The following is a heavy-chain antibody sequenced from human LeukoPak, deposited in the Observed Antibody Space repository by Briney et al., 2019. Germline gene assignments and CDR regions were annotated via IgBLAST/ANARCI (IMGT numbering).Heavy chain of an antibody. Sequence: GGSLRLSCAASGFTFSSNWMSWVRQAPGKGLEWVANIKQDGGEKYYVDSVKGRFTISRDNAKNSLYLQMNSLRAEDTAVYYCARDHLRVGATGASDTWGQGTMVTVSS. CDR1: GFTFSSNW. CDR3: ARDHLRVGATGASDT. V-gene: IGHV3-7*05. D-gene: IGHD1-26*01. J-gene: IGHJ3*02. CDR2: IKQDGGEK.